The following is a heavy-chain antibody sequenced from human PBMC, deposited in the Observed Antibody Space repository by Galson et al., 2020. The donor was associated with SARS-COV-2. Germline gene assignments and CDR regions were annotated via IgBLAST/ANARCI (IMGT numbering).Heavy chain of an antibody. CDR3: ARKPERWPFGMDV. CDR1: GGSISSGSYY. V-gene: IGHV4-61*02. J-gene: IGHJ6*02. CDR2: IYTSGST. Sequence: ETSETLSLTCTVSGGSISSGSYYWSWIRQPAGKGLEWIGRIYTSGSTNYNPSLKSRVTISVDTSKNQFSLKLSSVTAADTAVYYCARKPERWPFGMDVWGQGTTVTVSS.